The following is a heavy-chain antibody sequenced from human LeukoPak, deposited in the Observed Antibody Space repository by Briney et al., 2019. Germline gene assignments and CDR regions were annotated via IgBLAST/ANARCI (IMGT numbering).Heavy chain of an antibody. D-gene: IGHD3-3*01. CDR1: GFTFSSYA. Sequence: GGSLRLSCAASGFTFSSYAMHWVRQAPGKGLEWVAVISYDGSNKYYADSVKGRFTISRDNSKNTLYLQMNSLRAEDTAVYYCARGYYDFWSGYYPSHYFDYWGQGTLVTVSS. CDR2: ISYDGSNK. J-gene: IGHJ4*02. CDR3: ARGYYDFWSGYYPSHYFDY. V-gene: IGHV3-30-3*01.